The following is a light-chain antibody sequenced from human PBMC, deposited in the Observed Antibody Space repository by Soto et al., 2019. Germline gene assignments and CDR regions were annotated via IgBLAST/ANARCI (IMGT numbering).Light chain of an antibody. CDR3: QQYNNWPPIT. V-gene: IGKV3-15*01. CDR1: QSVSSN. Sequence: IVMTQSPATLSVSPGEGATLSCWASQSVSSNLAWYQQKPGQAPRLLIYVAFIRATGIPARFSGSGSGTEFTLTISSLQSEDFAVYYCQQYNNWPPITFGQGTRLEIK. J-gene: IGKJ5*01. CDR2: VAF.